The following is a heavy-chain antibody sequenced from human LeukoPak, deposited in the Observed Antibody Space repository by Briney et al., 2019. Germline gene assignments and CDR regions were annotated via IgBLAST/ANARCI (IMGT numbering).Heavy chain of an antibody. CDR2: IRYEKSNK. Sequence: GGSLRLSCAASGFTFNNYGIHWVRQAPGKGLEWLAFIRYEKSNKYYADSVKGRFTISRDNAKNSLYLQMSSLRAEDTAVYYCARVPSWKGYMDVWGKGTTVTVSS. J-gene: IGHJ6*03. V-gene: IGHV3-30*02. CDR1: GFTFNNYG. D-gene: IGHD1-1*01. CDR3: ARVPSWKGYMDV.